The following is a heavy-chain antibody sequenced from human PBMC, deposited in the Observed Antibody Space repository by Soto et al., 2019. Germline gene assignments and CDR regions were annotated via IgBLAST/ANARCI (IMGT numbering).Heavy chain of an antibody. V-gene: IGHV1-69*13. D-gene: IGHD6-6*01. Sequence: VASVKVSCKASGGTFSSYAISWVRQAPGQGLEWMGGIIPIFGTANYAQKFQGRVTITADESTSTAYMELSSLRSEDTAVYYCARRARPEYSSSYAWHNNNWLDPWGQGPLVTVSS. CDR3: ARRARPEYSSSYAWHNNNWLDP. CDR1: GGTFSSYA. J-gene: IGHJ5*02. CDR2: IIPIFGTA.